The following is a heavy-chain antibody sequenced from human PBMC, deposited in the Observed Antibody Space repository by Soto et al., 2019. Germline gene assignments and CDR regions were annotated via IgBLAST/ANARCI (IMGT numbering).Heavy chain of an antibody. J-gene: IGHJ4*02. CDR2: INPNSGGT. CDR1: GYIFTDYY. Sequence: ASVKVSCKASGYIFTDYYMHWVRQAPGQELGWMGRINPNSGGTNYAQKFQGRVTMTRDTSISTAYTELSSLRSEDMATYYCATGAATPRLFDYWGQGTLVTVSS. D-gene: IGHD2-15*01. V-gene: IGHV1-2*06. CDR3: ATGAATPRLFDY.